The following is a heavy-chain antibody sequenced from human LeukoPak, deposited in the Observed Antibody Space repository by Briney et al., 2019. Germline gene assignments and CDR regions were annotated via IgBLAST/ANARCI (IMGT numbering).Heavy chain of an antibody. CDR3: AKDNDPGHCSSTRCYVGYHYYGMDV. Sequence: GGSLRLSCAASGFTFSSYWMHWVRQGPGKGLVWVSRINSDGSSTSYAGAVKGRFTISRDNAKNTLFLQMNSLRAEDTAVYYCAKDNDPGHCSSTRCYVGYHYYGMDVWGQGTTVTVSS. J-gene: IGHJ6*02. D-gene: IGHD2-2*01. CDR2: INSDGSST. V-gene: IGHV3-74*01. CDR1: GFTFSSYW.